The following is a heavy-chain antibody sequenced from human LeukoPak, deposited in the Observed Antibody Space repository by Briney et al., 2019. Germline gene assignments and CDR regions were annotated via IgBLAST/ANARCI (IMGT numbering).Heavy chain of an antibody. D-gene: IGHD3-22*01. CDR1: GFTFSIYA. Sequence: GGSLRLSCAASGFTFSIYAMSWVRQAPGKGLQWVSSITSRGESTWYVDSVKGRFTITRDNSENTLYLQMHGLRAEDTAVYYCARDRPNYYGSDGHYYRRDGDYWGRGTLVSVSS. CDR2: ITSRGEST. J-gene: IGHJ4*02. V-gene: IGHV3-23*01. CDR3: ARDRPNYYGSDGHYYRRDGDY.